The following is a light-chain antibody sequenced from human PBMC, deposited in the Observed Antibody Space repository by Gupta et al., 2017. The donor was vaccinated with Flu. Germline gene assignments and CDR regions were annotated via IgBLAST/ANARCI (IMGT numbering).Light chain of an antibody. J-gene: IGKJ4*01. CDR3: MQSVQMPPIT. CDR1: QTLLHTDGKTY. CDR2: EGS. Sequence: APGRPASMSCKSSQTLLHTDGKTYLNWYVRRPGRPPQLLIYEGSKRFSGVSDRFNATGSQTDFTLHISRVEAEDVGVYFCMQSVQMPPITFGGGTRVET. V-gene: IGKV2D-29*01.